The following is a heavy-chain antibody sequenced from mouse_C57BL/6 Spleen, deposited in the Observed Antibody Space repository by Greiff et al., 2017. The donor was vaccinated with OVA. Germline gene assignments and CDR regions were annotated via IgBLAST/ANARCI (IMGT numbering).Heavy chain of an antibody. CDR1: GYAFSSSW. Sequence: VKLMESGPELVKPGASVKISCKASGYAFSSSWMNWVKQRPGKGLEWIGRIYPGDGDTNYNGKFKGKATLTADKSSSTAYMQLSSLTSEDSAVYFCARPNYSGYFDYWGQGTTLTVSS. CDR2: IYPGDGDT. CDR3: ARPNYSGYFDY. J-gene: IGHJ2*01. D-gene: IGHD2-1*01. V-gene: IGHV1-82*01.